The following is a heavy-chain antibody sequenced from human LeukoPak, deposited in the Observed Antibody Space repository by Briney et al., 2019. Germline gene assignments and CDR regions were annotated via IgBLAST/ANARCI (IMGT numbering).Heavy chain of an antibody. V-gene: IGHV1-2*02. D-gene: IGHD3-22*01. CDR3: ARVTADYYDSSGFASWFDP. CDR1: GYTFTGYY. Sequence: ASVKVSCKASGYTFTGYYMHWVRQAPGQGLEWRGWINPNSGGTNYAQKFQGRVTMTRDTSISTAYMELSRLRSDDTAVYYCARVTADYYDSSGFASWFDPWGQGTLVTVSS. J-gene: IGHJ5*02. CDR2: INPNSGGT.